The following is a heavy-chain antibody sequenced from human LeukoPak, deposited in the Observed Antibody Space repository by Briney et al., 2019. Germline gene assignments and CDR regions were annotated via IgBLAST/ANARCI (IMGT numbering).Heavy chain of an antibody. CDR1: GGTFSSYA. V-gene: IGHV1-69*13. CDR2: IIPIFGTA. D-gene: IGHD6-6*01. CDR3: ARSRFSIAARLMEPGARWFDP. Sequence: SVKVSCKASGGTFSSYAISWVRQAPGQGLEWMGGIIPIFGTANYAQKFQGRVTITADESTSTAYMELSSLRSEDTAVYYCARSRFSIAARLMEPGARWFDPWGQGTLVTVSS. J-gene: IGHJ5*02.